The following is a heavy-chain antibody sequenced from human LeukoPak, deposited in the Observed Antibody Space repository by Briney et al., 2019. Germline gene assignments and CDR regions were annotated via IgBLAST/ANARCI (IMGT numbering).Heavy chain of an antibody. CDR3: ARQGYGVTSQGAADY. CDR2: IIPIFGTA. V-gene: IGHV1-69*13. CDR1: GGTFSSYG. Sequence: SVKVSCKASGGTFSSYGFSWVRQAPGQGLEWVGGIIPIFGTANYAQKFQGRVTITADESTSTAYMELSSLRSEDTAVYYCARQGYGVTSQGAADYWGQGTLVTVSS. D-gene: IGHD4-23*01. J-gene: IGHJ4*02.